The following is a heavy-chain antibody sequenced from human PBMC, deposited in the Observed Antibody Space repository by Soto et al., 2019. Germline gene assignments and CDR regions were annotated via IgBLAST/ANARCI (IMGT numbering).Heavy chain of an antibody. CDR1: AGTLSTYA. Sequence: QVQLVQSGAEVKKPGSSVRVSCKASAGTLSTYAISWVRQAPAQGLEWMGEFVSTFSKVNYAQKFQGRVAPTAYETASPAYRELTGLPSESTAICFCARVGIRASGLTLALVAWCQGDLVSFSS. J-gene: IGHJ5*02. CDR3: ARVGIRASGLTLALVA. CDR2: FVSTFSKV. V-gene: IGHV1-69*01. D-gene: IGHD2-8*02.